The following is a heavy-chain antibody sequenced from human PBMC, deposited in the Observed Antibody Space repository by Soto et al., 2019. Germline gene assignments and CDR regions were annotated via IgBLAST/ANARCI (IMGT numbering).Heavy chain of an antibody. CDR2: IWYDGSNK. V-gene: IGHV3-33*01. CDR1: GFTFSSYG. J-gene: IGHJ3*02. D-gene: IGHD1-26*01. CDR3: ARVGVGFDAFDI. Sequence: QVQPVESGGGVVQPGRSLRLSCAASGFTFSSYGMHWVRQAPGKGLEWVAVIWYDGSNKYYADSVKGRFTISRDNSKNTLYLQMNSLRAEDTAVYYCARVGVGFDAFDIWGQGTMVTVSS.